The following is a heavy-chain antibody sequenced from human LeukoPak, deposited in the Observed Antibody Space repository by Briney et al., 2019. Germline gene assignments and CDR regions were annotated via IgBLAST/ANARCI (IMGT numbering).Heavy chain of an antibody. V-gene: IGHV4-39*01. CDR2: IYYSGST. CDR1: GGSISSSSYY. Sequence: SETQSLTCTVSGGSISSSSYYWGWIRQPPGKGLEWIGSIYYSGSTYYNPSLKSRVTISVDTSKNQFSLRLSSVTAADTAVYYCARGYYYSFDYWGQGTLVTVSS. J-gene: IGHJ4*02. CDR3: ARGYYYSFDY. D-gene: IGHD2-8*01.